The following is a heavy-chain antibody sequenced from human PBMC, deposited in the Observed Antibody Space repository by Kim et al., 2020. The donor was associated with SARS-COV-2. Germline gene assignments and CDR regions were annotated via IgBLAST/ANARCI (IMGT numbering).Heavy chain of an antibody. J-gene: IGHJ4*02. D-gene: IGHD4-17*01. V-gene: IGHV4-59*01. CDR3: ASMTTVVTPFDY. CDR1: GGSISSYY. Sequence: SETLSLTCTVSGGSISSYYWSWIRQPPGKGLEWIGYIYYSGSTNYNPSLKSRVTISVDTSKNQFSLKLSSVTAADTAVYYCASMTTVVTPFDYWGQGTLVTVSS. CDR2: IYYSGST.